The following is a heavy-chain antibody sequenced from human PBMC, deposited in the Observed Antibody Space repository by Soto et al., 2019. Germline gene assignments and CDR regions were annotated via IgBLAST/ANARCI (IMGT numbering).Heavy chain of an antibody. V-gene: IGHV4-31*03. CDR3: ARFIVATMEDYFDY. CDR2: IYYSGST. D-gene: IGHD5-12*01. J-gene: IGHJ4*02. CDR1: GGSISSGGYY. Sequence: QVQLQESGPGLVKPSQTLSLTCTVSGGSISSGGYYWSWIRQHPGKGLEWIGYIYYSGSTYYNPSLRSRVTISADTSKNPFSLKRSSVTAADTAVYYCARFIVATMEDYFDYWGQGTLVTVSS.